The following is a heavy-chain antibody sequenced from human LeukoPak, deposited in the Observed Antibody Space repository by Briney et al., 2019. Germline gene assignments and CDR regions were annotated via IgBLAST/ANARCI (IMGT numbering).Heavy chain of an antibody. J-gene: IGHJ4*02. Sequence: PGGSLRLSCAASGFTFGSYAMSWVRQAPGKGLEWVSAISGSGGSTYYADSVKGRFTISRDNSKNTLYLQTNSLRAEDTAVYYCAKDTSLAAAGTGGDYWGQGTLVTVSS. CDR1: GFTFGSYA. D-gene: IGHD6-13*01. CDR2: ISGSGGST. V-gene: IGHV3-23*01. CDR3: AKDTSLAAAGTGGDY.